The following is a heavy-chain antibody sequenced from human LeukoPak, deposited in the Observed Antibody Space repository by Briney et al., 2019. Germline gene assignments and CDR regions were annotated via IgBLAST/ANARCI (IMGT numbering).Heavy chain of an antibody. V-gene: IGHV4-31*09. CDR1: GGSISSGGYY. J-gene: IGHJ4*02. CDR2: IYYSGST. Sequence: SETLSLTCTVSGGSISSGGYYWSWIRQHPGKGLEWIGYIYYSGSTNYNPSLKSRVTISVDKSKNQFSLKLSSVTAADTAVYYCTTYYYDSSGYYAPDWGQGTLVTVSS. D-gene: IGHD3-22*01. CDR3: TTYYYDSSGYYAPD.